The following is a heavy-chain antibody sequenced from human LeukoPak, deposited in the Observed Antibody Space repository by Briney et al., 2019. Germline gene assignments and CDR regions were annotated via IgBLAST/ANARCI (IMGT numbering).Heavy chain of an antibody. CDR1: GSTFYNYG. D-gene: IGHD2-2*01. V-gene: IGHV3-23*01. CDR3: ARVPSWKGYMDV. Sequence: GGSLRLSCAVDGSTFYNYGMSWVRQAPGNGLEWVSAITASGAATYIADSVKGRFTISRDNAKNSLYLQMSSLRAEDTAVYYCARVPSWKGYMDVWGKGTTVTVSS. CDR2: ITASGAAT. J-gene: IGHJ6*03.